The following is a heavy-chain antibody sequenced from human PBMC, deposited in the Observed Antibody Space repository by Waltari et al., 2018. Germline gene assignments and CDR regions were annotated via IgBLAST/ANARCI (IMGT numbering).Heavy chain of an antibody. CDR3: VRVAGLIIPLDN. Sequence: QVQLQESGPAVVKPSETLSLTCAVSVCSISGGYAWSWIRQAPGKGLDWIGNIYGSSNSTYYNPSLKSRVTISKDTSKKQFSLKLSSVTAADTAVYYCVRVAGLIIPLDNWGRGVLVTVSS. CDR1: VCSISGGYA. CDR2: IYGSSNST. D-gene: IGHD6-19*01. V-gene: IGHV4-38-2*01. J-gene: IGHJ4*02.